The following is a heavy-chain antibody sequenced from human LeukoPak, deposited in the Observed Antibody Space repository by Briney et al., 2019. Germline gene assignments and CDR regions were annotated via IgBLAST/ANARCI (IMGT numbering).Heavy chain of an antibody. Sequence: TGGSLRLSCAASGFTFDDYAMHWVRQAPGKGLEWVSGISWNSGSIGYADSVKGRFTISRDNAKNSLYLQMNSLRAEDTALYYRAKDRDYDILTGCDYWGQGTLVTVSS. V-gene: IGHV3-9*01. J-gene: IGHJ4*02. D-gene: IGHD3-9*01. CDR3: AKDRDYDILTGCDY. CDR2: ISWNSGSI. CDR1: GFTFDDYA.